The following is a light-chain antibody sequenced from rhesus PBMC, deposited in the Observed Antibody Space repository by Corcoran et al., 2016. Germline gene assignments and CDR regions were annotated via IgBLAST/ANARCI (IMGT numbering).Light chain of an antibody. CDR3: QPGNSNPT. CDR1: QGISTY. CDR2: YPS. J-gene: IGKJ4*01. V-gene: IGKV1-32*02. Sequence: DIQMSQSPSSLSASVGDRVTITCRASQGISTYLNWYQQKPGKAPKLPIYYPSNLASGVRSRVSGSGSGTEFTLPISSMRPEYFATCYCQPGNSNPTFGGGTKGELK.